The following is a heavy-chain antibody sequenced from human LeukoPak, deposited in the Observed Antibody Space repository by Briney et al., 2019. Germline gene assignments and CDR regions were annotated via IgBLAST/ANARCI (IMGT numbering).Heavy chain of an antibody. CDR1: GYPISSGYY. D-gene: IGHD3-3*01. CDR3: ARMGTDFWSGYCDY. J-gene: IGHJ4*02. V-gene: IGHV4-38-2*02. CDR2: IYHSGST. Sequence: SETLSLTCTVPGYPISSGYYWGWIRQPPGKGLEWIGSIYHSGSTYYNPSLKSRVTISVDTSKNQFSLKLSSVTAADTAVYYCARMGTDFWSGYCDYWGQGTLVTVSS.